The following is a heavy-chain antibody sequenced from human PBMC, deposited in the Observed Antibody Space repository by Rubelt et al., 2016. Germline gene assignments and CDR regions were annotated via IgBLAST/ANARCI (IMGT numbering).Heavy chain of an antibody. J-gene: IGHJ4*02. Sequence: QVQLQESGPGLVKPSQTLSLTCAVSGGSISSGTYSWSWIRQPPGKGLEWIGYIYYSGSTNYNPSLKSRVTLSIDMSKNQISLSLSMVTAAGPAVYYCAEYVRVTGSYYFDYWGQGALVTVSS. V-gene: IGHV4-30-4*07. CDR2: IYYSGST. CDR3: AEYVRVTGSYYFDY. D-gene: IGHD2-15*01. CDR1: GGSISSGTYS.